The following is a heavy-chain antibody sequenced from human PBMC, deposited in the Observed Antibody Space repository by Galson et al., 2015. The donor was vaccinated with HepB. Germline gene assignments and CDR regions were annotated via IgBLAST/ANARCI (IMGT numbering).Heavy chain of an antibody. CDR2: ISSNGGST. CDR1: GFTFSSYA. Sequence: SLRLSCAASGFTFSSYAMHWVRQAPGKGLDYVSAISSNGGSTYYADSVKGRFTISRDNSKNTLYLQMSSLRAEDTAVYYCVKGELDDAFDIWGQGTMVTVSS. D-gene: IGHD1-1*01. V-gene: IGHV3-64D*06. CDR3: VKGELDDAFDI. J-gene: IGHJ3*02.